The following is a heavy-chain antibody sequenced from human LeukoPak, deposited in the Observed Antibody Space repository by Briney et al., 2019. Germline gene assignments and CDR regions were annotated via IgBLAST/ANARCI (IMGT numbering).Heavy chain of an antibody. CDR3: ARGVTYYYDSSGGY. V-gene: IGHV3-21*01. J-gene: IGHJ4*02. CDR1: GSTFSSYS. D-gene: IGHD3-22*01. Sequence: GGSLRLSCAASGSTFSSYSMNWVRQAPGKGLEWVSSISSSSSYIYYADSVKGRFTISRDNAKNSLYLQMNSLRAEDTAVYYCARGVTYYYDSSGGYWGQGTLVTVSS. CDR2: ISSSSSYI.